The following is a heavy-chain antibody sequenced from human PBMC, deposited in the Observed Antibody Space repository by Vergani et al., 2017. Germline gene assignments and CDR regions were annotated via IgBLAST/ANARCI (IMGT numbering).Heavy chain of an antibody. Sequence: QVQLHQWGAGLLKPSETLSLTCAVYGGSFSGYYWSWIRQPPGKGLEWIGEINHSGSTNYNPSLKSRVTISVDTSKNQFSLKLSSVTAADTAVYYCARGAALIVTYYMDVWGKGTTVTVSS. CDR1: GGSFSGYY. D-gene: IGHD1-26*01. CDR3: ARGAALIVTYYMDV. V-gene: IGHV4-34*01. CDR2: INHSGST. J-gene: IGHJ6*03.